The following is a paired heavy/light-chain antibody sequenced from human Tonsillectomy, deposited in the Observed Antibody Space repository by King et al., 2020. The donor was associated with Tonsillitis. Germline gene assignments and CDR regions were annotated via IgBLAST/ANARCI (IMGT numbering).Light chain of an antibody. V-gene: IGKV1-39*01. J-gene: IGKJ2*01. CDR3: QQSYTTPHT. Sequence: DIQMTQSPSSLSASVGDRVTITCRASQSISRNLNWYQQEPGKAPKVLIFASSSLESGVPSRFSGSGSGTDFTLTISSLQPEDFATYHCQQSYTTPHTFGQGTKVEIK. CDR1: QSISRN. CDR2: ASS.
Heavy chain of an antibody. CDR3: ARDYPPSGTKFDH. V-gene: IGHV4-61*02. Sequence: QVQLQESGPGLVKPSQTLSLTCTVSGGSISSGNYYWAWIRQPAGKGLEWIGRIYTSGSTTYNPSLKSRITMSLDTSTNQFSLTLSSVTAADTAVYYCARDYPPSGTKFDHWGQGTLVTVSS. CDR1: GGSISSGNYY. J-gene: IGHJ4*02. CDR2: IYTSGST. D-gene: IGHD3-10*01.